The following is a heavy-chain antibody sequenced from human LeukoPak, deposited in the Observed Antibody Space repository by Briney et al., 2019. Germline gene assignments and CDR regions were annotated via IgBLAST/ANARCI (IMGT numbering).Heavy chain of an antibody. Sequence: SETLSLTCAVYGGSFSGYYWSWIRQPPGKGLEWIGEINHSGSTNYNPSLKSRVTISVDTSKNQFSLKLSSVTAADTAVYYCARVHHRRYGDYRPFDAWDQGTLVTVSS. CDR2: INHSGST. CDR1: GGSFSGYY. CDR3: ARVHHRRYGDYRPFDA. D-gene: IGHD4-17*01. V-gene: IGHV4-34*01. J-gene: IGHJ5*02.